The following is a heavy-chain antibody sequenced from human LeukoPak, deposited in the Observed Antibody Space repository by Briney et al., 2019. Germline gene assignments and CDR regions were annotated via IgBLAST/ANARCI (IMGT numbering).Heavy chain of an antibody. CDR3: ARTKPPCTSCLLLDY. D-gene: IGHD2-2*01. Sequence: AASVKVSFKASGYTFTAYYIHWLRQAPGQGLEWMGWINPNNGGTNYAPKFRGLVTMSSDTSITTAYMELSRLISGDTAVYYCARTKPPCTSCLLLDYWGQGTLVTVSS. J-gene: IGHJ4*02. CDR1: GYTFTAYY. CDR2: INPNNGGT. V-gene: IGHV1-2*02.